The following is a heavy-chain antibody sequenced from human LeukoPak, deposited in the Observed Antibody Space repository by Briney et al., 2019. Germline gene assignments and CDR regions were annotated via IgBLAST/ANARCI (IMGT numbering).Heavy chain of an antibody. CDR2: IYYSGST. CDR1: GGSISSSSYY. V-gene: IGHV4-39*01. Sequence: SETLSLTCTVSGGSISSSSYYWGWIRQPPGKGLEWIGSIYYSGSTYYNPSLKSRVTISVDTSKNQFSLKLSSVTAADTAVYYCARREVYYYYMDVWGKGTTVTVCS. J-gene: IGHJ6*03. CDR3: ARREVYYYYMDV.